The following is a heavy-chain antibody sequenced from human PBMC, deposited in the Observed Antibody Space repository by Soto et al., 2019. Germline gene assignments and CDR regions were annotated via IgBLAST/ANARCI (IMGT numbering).Heavy chain of an antibody. J-gene: IGHJ4*02. CDR3: RTFVQSVFCGVQGSEWRGGLDS. CDR1: GFTFSHYG. V-gene: IGHV3-23*01. Sequence: EVQVSESGGGLVQPGESLRVSCEGAGFTFSHYGMTWVPQTPGKGLAGVPGISGSGDSSIYADSVKGRFTISRDNSKNPVYLQMTPLPADVPAMSFCRTFVQSVFCGVQGSEWRGGLDSWGQGTLVTVSS. D-gene: IGHD3-10*01. CDR2: ISGSGDSS.